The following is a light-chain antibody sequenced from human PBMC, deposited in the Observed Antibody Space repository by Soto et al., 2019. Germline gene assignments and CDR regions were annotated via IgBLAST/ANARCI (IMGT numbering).Light chain of an antibody. CDR1: SSNIGDNT. V-gene: IGLV1-44*01. J-gene: IGLJ2*01. CDR3: AAWDDSLNGVV. CDR2: SNN. Sequence: QSVLTQPPSASGTPGQRVTISCSGSSSNIGDNTVNWYQQFPGTAPKLLIHSNNERPSGVPERFSGSKSGTSASLAITGLQSEDEADYYCAAWDDSLNGVVFGGGTKLNVL.